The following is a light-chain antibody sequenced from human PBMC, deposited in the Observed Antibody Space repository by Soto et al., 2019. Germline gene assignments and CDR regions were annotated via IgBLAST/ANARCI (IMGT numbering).Light chain of an antibody. CDR3: GTWDSSLSAGPVV. V-gene: IGLV1-51*02. J-gene: IGLJ2*01. CDR1: SSNIGNNY. Sequence: QSALTQPPSVSAAPGQKVTISCSGSSSNIGNNYVSWYQQLPGTAPKLLIYENNKRPSGIPDRFSGSKSGTSATLGITGLQTGDEADYYCGTWDSSLSAGPVVFGGGTQLTVL. CDR2: ENN.